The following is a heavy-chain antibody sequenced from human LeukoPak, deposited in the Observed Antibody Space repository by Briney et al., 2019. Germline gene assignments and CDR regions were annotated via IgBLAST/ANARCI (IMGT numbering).Heavy chain of an antibody. V-gene: IGHV4-39*07. D-gene: IGHD3-22*01. J-gene: IGHJ4*02. CDR1: GGSISSSSYY. CDR3: AREVGFEGDSSGYYVGNFDY. CDR2: IYYSGST. Sequence: SETLSLTCTVSGGSISSSSYYWGWIRQPPGKGLEWIGSIYYSGSTNYNPSLKSRVTISVDTSKNQFSLKLSSVTAADTAVYYCAREVGFEGDSSGYYVGNFDYWGQGTLVTVSS.